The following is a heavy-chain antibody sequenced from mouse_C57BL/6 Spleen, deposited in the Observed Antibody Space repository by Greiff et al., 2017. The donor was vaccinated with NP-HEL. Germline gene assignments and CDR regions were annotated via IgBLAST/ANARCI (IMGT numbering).Heavy chain of an antibody. CDR1: GFTFSSYG. Sequence: EVKVVESGGDLVKPGGSLKLSCAASGFTFSSYGMSWVRQTPDKRLEWVATISSGGSYTYYPDSVKGRFTISRDNAKNTLYLQMSSLKSEDTAMYYCARALYDGPYYYAMDYWGQGTSVTVSS. D-gene: IGHD2-3*01. CDR3: ARALYDGPYYYAMDY. V-gene: IGHV5-6*01. J-gene: IGHJ4*01. CDR2: ISSGGSYT.